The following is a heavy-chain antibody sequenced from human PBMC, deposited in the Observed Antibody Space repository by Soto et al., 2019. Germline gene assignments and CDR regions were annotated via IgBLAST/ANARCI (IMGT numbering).Heavy chain of an antibody. J-gene: IGHJ6*03. CDR1: GFTFSSYW. CDR3: ARGRMVRGVTFYYYYYMDV. V-gene: IGHV3-7*01. Sequence: GGSLRLSCAASGFTFSSYWMSWVRQAPGKGLEWVANIKEDGSEKYYVDSVKGRFTISRDNAKNSLYLQMNSLRAEDTAVYYCARGRMVRGVTFYYYYYMDVWGKGTTVTVS. CDR2: IKEDGSEK. D-gene: IGHD3-10*01.